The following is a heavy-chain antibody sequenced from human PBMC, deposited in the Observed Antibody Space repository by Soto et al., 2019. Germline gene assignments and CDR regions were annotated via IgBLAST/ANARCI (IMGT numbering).Heavy chain of an antibody. D-gene: IGHD1-26*01. J-gene: IGHJ5*02. CDR3: VRSSGSQPRAGWFDP. Sequence: PGGSLRLSCAASGFNFDDHAMHWVRQAPGKGLEWVSGISWNSVTINYADSVKGRFTISRDNAKRTLHLQMNSLRPEDTAIYYCVRSSGSQPRAGWFDPWGQGTLVTVSS. CDR1: GFNFDDHA. V-gene: IGHV3-9*01. CDR2: ISWNSVTI.